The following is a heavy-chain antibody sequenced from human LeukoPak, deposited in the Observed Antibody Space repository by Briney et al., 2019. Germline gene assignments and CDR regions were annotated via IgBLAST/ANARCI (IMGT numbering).Heavy chain of an antibody. CDR3: ARDSRSSGYYYTFDY. V-gene: IGHV3-48*04. CDR1: GFSFRSHG. J-gene: IGHJ4*02. CDR2: ISSSGSTI. D-gene: IGHD3-22*01. Sequence: PGGTLRLSCAASGFSFRSHGMNWVRQAPGKGLEWVSYISSSGSTIYYADSVKGRFTISRDNAKNSLYLQMNSLRAEDTAVYYCARDSRSSGYYYTFDYWGQGTLVTVSS.